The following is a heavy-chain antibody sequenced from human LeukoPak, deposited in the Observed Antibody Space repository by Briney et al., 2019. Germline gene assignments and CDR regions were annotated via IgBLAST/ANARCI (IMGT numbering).Heavy chain of an antibody. CDR1: GFTFSSYN. Sequence: GGSLRLSCAASGFTFSSYNMNWVRQTPGQGLEWVSSITSGSSHIYYADSVKGRFTISRDNAKSSLYLQMNSLRAEDTAMYYCARGRRYTSGYTVTELGSGYFDYWGQGTLVTVSS. V-gene: IGHV3-21*04. J-gene: IGHJ4*02. D-gene: IGHD5-18*01. CDR3: ARGRRYTSGYTVTELGSGYFDY. CDR2: ITSGSSHI.